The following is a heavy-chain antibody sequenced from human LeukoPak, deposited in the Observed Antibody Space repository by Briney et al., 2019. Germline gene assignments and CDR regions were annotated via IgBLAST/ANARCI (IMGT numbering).Heavy chain of an antibody. V-gene: IGHV3-11*03. Sequence: GGSLRLSCAASGFTFSSYWMHWVRQAPGKGLEWVSYISSSSSYTNYADSVKGRFTISRDNAKNSLYLQMNSLRAEDTAVYYCARIHVDIVATRYFDYWGQGTLVTVSS. J-gene: IGHJ4*02. CDR2: ISSSSSYT. CDR1: GFTFSSYW. D-gene: IGHD5-12*01. CDR3: ARIHVDIVATRYFDY.